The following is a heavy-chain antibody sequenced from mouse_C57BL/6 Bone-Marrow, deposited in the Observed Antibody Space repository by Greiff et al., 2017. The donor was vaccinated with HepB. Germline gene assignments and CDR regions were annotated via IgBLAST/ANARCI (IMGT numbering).Heavy chain of an antibody. CDR1: GYTFTSYW. CDR3: ARGMRSTMITPYYCDY. Sequence: VQLQQPGAELVRPGTSVKLSCKASGYTFTSYWMHWVKQRPGQGLEWSGVIDPSDSYTNYNQKFKGKATLTVDTSSSTAYMKLSSLTSEDSAVYYCARGMRSTMITPYYCDYCGQGATLTVAS. V-gene: IGHV1-59*01. D-gene: IGHD2-4*01. CDR2: IDPSDSYT. J-gene: IGHJ2*01.